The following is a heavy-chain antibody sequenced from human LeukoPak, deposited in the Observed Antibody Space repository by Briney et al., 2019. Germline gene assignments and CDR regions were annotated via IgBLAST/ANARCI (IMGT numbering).Heavy chain of an antibody. D-gene: IGHD3-10*01. Sequence: GGSLRLSCAASGFTFNSYAMSWVRQAPGKGLEWVSAISGSGDRTFYADSVKGRLTISRDNSKNTLYLQLNTVRAEDTALYYCARGGTDYYYMDVWGNGTTVTVSS. J-gene: IGHJ6*03. CDR2: ISGSGDRT. V-gene: IGHV3-23*01. CDR3: ARGGTDYYYMDV. CDR1: GFTFNSYA.